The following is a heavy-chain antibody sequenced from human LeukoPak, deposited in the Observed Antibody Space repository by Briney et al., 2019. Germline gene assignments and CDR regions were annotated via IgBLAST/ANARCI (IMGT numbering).Heavy chain of an antibody. D-gene: IGHD5-18*01. Sequence: SETLSLTCTVSGGSISKYYWSWIRQPPGKGLEWIGYIYYSGSTNYNPSLKSRVTISVDTSKNQFSLKLSSVTAADTAVYYCARIYAPSYSSGEGGSYYMDVWGKGTTVTVPS. J-gene: IGHJ6*03. CDR3: ARIYAPSYSSGEGGSYYMDV. CDR2: IYYSGST. CDR1: GGSISKYY. V-gene: IGHV4-59*08.